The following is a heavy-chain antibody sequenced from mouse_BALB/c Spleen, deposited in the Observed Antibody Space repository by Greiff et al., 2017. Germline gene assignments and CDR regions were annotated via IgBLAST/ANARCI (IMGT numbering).Heavy chain of an antibody. D-gene: IGHD2-4*01. V-gene: IGHV5-6-5*01. CDR3: ARSDYDDYYAMDY. CDR2: ISSGGST. CDR1: GFTFSSYA. Sequence: EVQLVESGGGLVKPGGSLKLSCAASGFTFSSYAMSWVRQTPEKRLEWVASISSGGSTYYPDSVKGRFTISRDNARNILYLQMSSLRSEDTAMYYCARSDYDDYYAMDYWGQGTSVTVSS. J-gene: IGHJ4*01.